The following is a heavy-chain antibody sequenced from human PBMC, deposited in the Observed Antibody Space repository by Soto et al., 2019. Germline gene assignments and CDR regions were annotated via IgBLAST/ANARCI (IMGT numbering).Heavy chain of an antibody. Sequence: QVQLVESGGGVVQPGRSLRLSCAASGFTFSSNGMNWVRQAPGKGLEWLACASYDGINKYYADSVKGRFTISRDNSKNTLYLQKNSLIAEDTAVYYCARDPGLPATDYFYYYSMDVWGQGTTFTVSS. D-gene: IGHD2-2*01. CDR1: GFTFSSNG. CDR2: ASYDGINK. J-gene: IGHJ6*02. V-gene: IGHV3-33*05. CDR3: ARDPGLPATDYFYYYSMDV.